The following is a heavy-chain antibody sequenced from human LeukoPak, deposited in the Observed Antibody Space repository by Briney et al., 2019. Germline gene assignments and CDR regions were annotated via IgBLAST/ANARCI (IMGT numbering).Heavy chain of an antibody. Sequence: GGPLRLSCAASGFTFSSYAMSWVRQAPGKGLEWVSAISGSGGSTYYADSVKGRFTISRDNSKNTLYLQMSSLRAEDTAVYYCARTRRSNIVVVPAAADYWGQGTLVTVSS. D-gene: IGHD2-2*01. CDR2: ISGSGGST. CDR1: GFTFSSYA. CDR3: ARTRRSNIVVVPAAADY. V-gene: IGHV3-23*01. J-gene: IGHJ4*02.